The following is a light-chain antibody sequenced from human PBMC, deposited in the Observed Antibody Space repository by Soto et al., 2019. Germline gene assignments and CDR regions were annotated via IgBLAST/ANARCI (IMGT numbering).Light chain of an antibody. CDR3: QQANSFTFT. CDR2: AAS. Sequence: DIQMTQSPSSVSASVGDRCAITCRASQGISSWLDWYHQKPGKAPKLLIYAASSLQSGVPSRLRGSGSGTDLTITISSMKNEDFATYYCQQANSFTFTFGQGTRLEIK. CDR1: QGISSW. J-gene: IGKJ5*01. V-gene: IGKV1-12*01.